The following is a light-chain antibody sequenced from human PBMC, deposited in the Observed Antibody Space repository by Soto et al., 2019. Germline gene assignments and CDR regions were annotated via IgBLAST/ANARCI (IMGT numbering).Light chain of an antibody. CDR1: QTIDSW. V-gene: IGKV1-5*01. CDR2: AAS. Sequence: DIQMTQSPSTLSASVGDRVTITCRASQTIDSWLAWYQQRPGKPPNXLIYAASTLQSGVPSRFRGSGSGTDLTLTISSLKPEDVETDEGQHLKSFPITFGQGTRLEIK. CDR3: QHLKSFPIT. J-gene: IGKJ5*01.